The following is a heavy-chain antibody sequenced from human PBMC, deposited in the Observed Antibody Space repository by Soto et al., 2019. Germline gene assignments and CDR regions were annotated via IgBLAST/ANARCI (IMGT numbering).Heavy chain of an antibody. D-gene: IGHD6-13*01. J-gene: IGHJ4*02. V-gene: IGHV4-38-2*01. Sequence: PSETLSLTCAVSGDSIIGIYHWAWIRQPPGRSLEWIASIFHTGTTYYTPSLKSRVTISVDTSKNPFSLRLSSVTAADSAVYYCAKYRRTEAEGFTLDYWGRGTLVTVSS. CDR3: AKYRRTEAEGFTLDY. CDR1: GDSIIGIYH. CDR2: IFHTGTT.